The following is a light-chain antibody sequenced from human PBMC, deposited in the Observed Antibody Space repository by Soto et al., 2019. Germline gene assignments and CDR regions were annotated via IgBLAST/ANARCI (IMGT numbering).Light chain of an antibody. J-gene: IGLJ2*01. CDR2: DVS. CDR1: SSDVGAYNH. CDR3: SSHASGSTLI. V-gene: IGLV2-14*03. Sequence: QSALTQPASVSGSPGQSTTISCTGTSSDVGAYNHISWYQQHPGKAPTLMIYDVSNRPSGVSSRFSGSKSGYTASLTISGLQAEDEADYYCSSHASGSTLIFGGGTKVTVL.